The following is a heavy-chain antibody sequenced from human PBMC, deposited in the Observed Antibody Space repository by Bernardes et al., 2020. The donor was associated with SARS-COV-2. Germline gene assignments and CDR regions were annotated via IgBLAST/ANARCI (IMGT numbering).Heavy chain of an antibody. CDR3: ARNSGGYSLPHY. V-gene: IGHV1-18*01. J-gene: IGHJ4*02. Sequence: ASVKVSCKASGYTFTNFGISWVRQAPGQGLEWMGWISAYDGKTNYPQKLQGRVTLTTDTSTSTAYMELRSLTSDDTAVYYCARNSGGYSLPHYWGQGTLVTVSS. CDR2: ISAYDGKT. D-gene: IGHD1-26*01. CDR1: GYTFTNFG.